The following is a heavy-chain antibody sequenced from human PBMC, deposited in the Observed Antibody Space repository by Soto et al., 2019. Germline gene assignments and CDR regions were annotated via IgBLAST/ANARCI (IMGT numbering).Heavy chain of an antibody. V-gene: IGHV4-4*02. Sequence: SETLSLTCAVSGVSLTSGNWWTWVRQSPQRGLEYIGEIFHDGTANYYPSFERRVAMSVDTSRNQLSLKLTSVTAADTAVYFCARLVYDTRLNYMYFDFWGPGTLVTVSS. CDR2: IFHDGTA. D-gene: IGHD3-10*01. CDR1: GVSLTSGNW. J-gene: IGHJ4*02. CDR3: ARLVYDTRLNYMYFDF.